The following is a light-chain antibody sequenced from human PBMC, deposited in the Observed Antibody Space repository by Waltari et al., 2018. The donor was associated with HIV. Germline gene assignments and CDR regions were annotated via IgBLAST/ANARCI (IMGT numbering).Light chain of an antibody. J-gene: IGLJ2*01. CDR3: CSYAGTSTYVA. CDR1: SSDVGSYNL. V-gene: IGLV2-23*02. CDR2: EVS. Sequence: QPASVSGSPGQSITISCTGTSSDVGSYNLVSWYQQHPGKAPKLTIYEVSKRPSGVSNRFHGSKSGNTASLTISGLQAEDEADYYCCSYAGTSTYVAFGGGTKLTVL.